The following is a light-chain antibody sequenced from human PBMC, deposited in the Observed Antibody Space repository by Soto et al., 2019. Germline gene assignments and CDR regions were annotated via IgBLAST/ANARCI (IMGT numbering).Light chain of an antibody. J-gene: IGKJ1*01. CDR1: QSISSW. Sequence: DIQMTQSPSTLSASVGDRVTITCRASQSISSWLAWYQQKPGKAPKLLIYDASSLESGVPSRFSGSGSGTEFTLTISSLQPDDFATYYCQQYNSYSPVGTFGQGTKVDI. CDR3: QQYNSYSPVGT. CDR2: DAS. V-gene: IGKV1-5*01.